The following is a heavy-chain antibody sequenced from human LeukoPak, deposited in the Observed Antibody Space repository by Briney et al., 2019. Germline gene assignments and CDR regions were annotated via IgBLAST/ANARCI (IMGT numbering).Heavy chain of an antibody. Sequence: GGSLRLSCAASGFSFSNYAMSWVRQAPGKGLEWVSAISGRGANTYYADSVKGRFTISRDNSKNTLFLQVNSLRAEDTAIYYCAKVALNHYVWGSDRSPLGYWGQGTLVTVSS. J-gene: IGHJ4*02. CDR2: ISGRGANT. D-gene: IGHD3-16*02. CDR3: AKVALNHYVWGSDRSPLGY. V-gene: IGHV3-23*01. CDR1: GFSFSNYA.